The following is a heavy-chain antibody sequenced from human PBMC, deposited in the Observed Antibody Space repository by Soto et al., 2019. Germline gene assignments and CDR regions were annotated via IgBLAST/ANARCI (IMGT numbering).Heavy chain of an antibody. CDR1: GFNFRDYA. CDR2: IRSKAYGETA. D-gene: IGHD2-15*01. V-gene: IGHV3-49*03. Sequence: PGGSLRLSCTFSGFNFRDYAMSWSRQAPGKGLEWVGVIRSKAYGETADYAASVKGRFTIYRDDSKSTAHLQMSSLQTEDTGVYYCTKYTYTSRYSYFGMDVWGHGTTVTVSS. CDR3: TKYTYTSRYSYFGMDV. J-gene: IGHJ6*02.